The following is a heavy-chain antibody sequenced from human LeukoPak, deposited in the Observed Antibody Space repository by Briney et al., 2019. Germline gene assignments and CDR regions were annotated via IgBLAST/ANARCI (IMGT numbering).Heavy chain of an antibody. J-gene: IGHJ6*04. Sequence: PSETLSLTCTVSGGSISTYYWSWIRQPPGKGLEWIGEINHSGSTNYNPSLKSRVTISVDTSKNQFSLKLSSVTAADTAVYYCARGRSRYVWGKGTTVTVSS. CDR3: ARGRSRYV. CDR2: INHSGST. CDR1: GGSISTYY. V-gene: IGHV4-34*01. D-gene: IGHD1-14*01.